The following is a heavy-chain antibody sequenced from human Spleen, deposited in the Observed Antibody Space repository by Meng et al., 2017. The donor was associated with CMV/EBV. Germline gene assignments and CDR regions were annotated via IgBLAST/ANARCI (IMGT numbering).Heavy chain of an antibody. V-gene: IGHV1-2*02. D-gene: IGHD7-27*01. J-gene: IGHJ4*02. CDR3: ARDNNWGPDY. CDR1: GYTFTAHY. Sequence: ASVKVSGKASGYTFTAHYFHWVRQAPGQGLEWMGWIHPRTGDTNYAQQFQGRVTLTRDTSINTGYMELTRLTSDDTAVYFCARDNNWGPDYWGQGTLVTVSS. CDR2: IHPRTGDT.